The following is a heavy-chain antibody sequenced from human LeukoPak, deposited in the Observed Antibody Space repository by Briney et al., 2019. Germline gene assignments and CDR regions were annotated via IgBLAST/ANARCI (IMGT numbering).Heavy chain of an antibody. Sequence: GGSLRLSCVASGFTFSIFGMHWVRQAPGKGLEWVAVISYDGNEKYFGDSVKGRFTISRDNSKNTLYLQMNSLRAEDTAVYYCASLFGELSGDYWGQGTLVTVSS. V-gene: IGHV3-30*03. CDR3: ASLFGELSGDY. J-gene: IGHJ4*02. D-gene: IGHD3-10*02. CDR2: ISYDGNEK. CDR1: GFTFSIFG.